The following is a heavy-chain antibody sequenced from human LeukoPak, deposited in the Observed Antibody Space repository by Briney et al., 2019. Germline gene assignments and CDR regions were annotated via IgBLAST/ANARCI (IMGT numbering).Heavy chain of an antibody. V-gene: IGHV3-13*04. J-gene: IGHJ6*02. CDR2: INPAGDT. Sequence: AGSLRLSCAASGFTFSTYDMHWVRQATGKGLEWVSGINPAGDTYYPGSVKGRFTISREDAKNSFYLQMNSLSVGDTAVYYCARGDCSGGSCSSMDVWGQGTTVTVS. CDR3: ARGDCSGGSCSSMDV. CDR1: GFTFSTYD. D-gene: IGHD2-15*01.